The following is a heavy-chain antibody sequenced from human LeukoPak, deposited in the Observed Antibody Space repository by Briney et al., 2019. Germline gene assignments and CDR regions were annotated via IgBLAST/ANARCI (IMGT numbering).Heavy chain of an antibody. V-gene: IGHV2-70*01. D-gene: IGHD6-13*01. CDR3: ARVLCIAAAGPDDY. Sequence: SAPTLVNPTQTLTLTCTFSGFSLSTSGMCVSWIRQPPGKALEWLALIDWDDDKYYSTSLKTRLTISKDTSKNQVVLTMTNMDPVDTATYYCARVLCIAAAGPDDYWGQGTLVTVSS. CDR2: IDWDDDK. J-gene: IGHJ4*02. CDR1: GFSLSTSGMC.